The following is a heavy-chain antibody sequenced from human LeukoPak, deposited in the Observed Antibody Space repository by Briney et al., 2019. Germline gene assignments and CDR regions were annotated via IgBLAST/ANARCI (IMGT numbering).Heavy chain of an antibody. V-gene: IGHV1-24*01. J-gene: IGHJ4*02. CDR1: GDSLSELS. Sequence: ASVKVSCKVSGDSLSELSMHWVRQAPGKGLEWMGGFNPEDGGILYEQRFQGRVSMTEDTSTDTAYMELRSLRSEDTAVYFCATSGGLRGFYFVLWGQGVLVTVSS. CDR3: ATSGGLRGFYFVL. D-gene: IGHD4-17*01. CDR2: FNPEDGGI.